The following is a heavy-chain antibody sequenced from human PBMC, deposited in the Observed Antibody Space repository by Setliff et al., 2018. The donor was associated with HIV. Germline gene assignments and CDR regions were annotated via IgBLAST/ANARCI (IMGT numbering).Heavy chain of an antibody. CDR3: ARVPPRWGATRDY. J-gene: IGHJ4*02. CDR2: ISGHNGYT. Sequence: ASVKVSCKASGYTFTNYGISWVRQAPGHGLEWMGWISGHNGYTNYAQKVQDRVTMTTDTSTSTAYMELRSLRSDDTAVYYCARVPPRWGATRDYWGQGTLVTVSS. D-gene: IGHD1-26*01. V-gene: IGHV1-18*01. CDR1: GYTFTNYG.